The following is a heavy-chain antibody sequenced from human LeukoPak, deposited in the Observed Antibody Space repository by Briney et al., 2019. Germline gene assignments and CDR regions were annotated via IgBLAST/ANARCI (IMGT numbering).Heavy chain of an antibody. J-gene: IGHJ6*03. Sequence: GASVKVSCKASGGTFSSYAISWVRQAPGQGLEWMGGIIPIFGTANYAQKFQGRVTTTTDESTSTAYMELSSLRSEDTAVYYCARGVAAHTYYYYYMDVWGKGTTVTVSS. CDR2: IIPIFGTA. CDR1: GGTFSSYA. V-gene: IGHV1-69*05. D-gene: IGHD6-6*01. CDR3: ARGVAAHTYYYYYMDV.